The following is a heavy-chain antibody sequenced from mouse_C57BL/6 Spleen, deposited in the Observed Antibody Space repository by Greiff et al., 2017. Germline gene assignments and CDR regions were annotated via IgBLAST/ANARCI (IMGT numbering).Heavy chain of an antibody. CDR3: ARGPQLMSIPYAMDY. Sequence: QVQLQQSGAELAKPGASVKLSCKASGYTFTSYWMHWVKQRPGQGLEWIGYINPSSGYTTYKQKFKDKATLTADKSSSTAYMQLSSLTYEDSSVYYCARGPQLMSIPYAMDYWGQGTSVTVSS. D-gene: IGHD3-1*01. CDR1: GYTFTSYW. CDR2: INPSSGYT. J-gene: IGHJ4*01. V-gene: IGHV1-7*01.